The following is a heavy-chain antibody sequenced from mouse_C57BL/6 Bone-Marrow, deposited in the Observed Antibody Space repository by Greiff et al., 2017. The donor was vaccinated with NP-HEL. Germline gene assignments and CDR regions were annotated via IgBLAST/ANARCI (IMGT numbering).Heavy chain of an antibody. CDR3: ARKGTFYAMDY. V-gene: IGHV1-50*01. J-gene: IGHJ4*01. D-gene: IGHD3-3*01. CDR2: IDPSDSYT. CDR1: GYTFTSYW. Sequence: QVQLKQPGAELVKPGASVKLSCKASGYTFTSYWMQWVKQRPGPGLEWIGEIDPSDSYTNYNQKFKGKATLTVDTSSSTAYMQLSSLTSEDSAVYYCARKGTFYAMDYWGQGTSVTVSS.